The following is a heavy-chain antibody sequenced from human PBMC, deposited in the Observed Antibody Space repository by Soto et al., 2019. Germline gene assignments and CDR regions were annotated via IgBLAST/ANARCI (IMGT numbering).Heavy chain of an antibody. CDR1: GFNVSSDY. CDR2: LSTTGFT. D-gene: IGHD6-13*01. Sequence: EVQLVESGGGLIQPGGSLRLSCVASGFNVSSDYMNWVRQAPGKGLEWVSVLSTTGFTSYADPVKGRFTISSDSSKNTLYLQMNSLRVEDTAVYYCVRDSETSSSWSLDYWGQGVLVTVSS. V-gene: IGHV3-53*01. CDR3: VRDSETSSSWSLDY. J-gene: IGHJ4*02.